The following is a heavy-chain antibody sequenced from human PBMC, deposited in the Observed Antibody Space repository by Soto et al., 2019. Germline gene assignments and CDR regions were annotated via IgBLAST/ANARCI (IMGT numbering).Heavy chain of an antibody. V-gene: IGHV3-23*01. CDR3: AKGFWFGEHYGMDV. Sequence: PGGSLRLSCAASGFTFSTFALTWVRQAPGKGLEWVSAIGGSGDSTYYADSVKGRFTISRDNSKNTLYLQVNGLRAEDTAVYYFAKGFWFGEHYGMDVWGQGTTVTVSS. CDR1: GFTFSTFA. D-gene: IGHD3-10*01. J-gene: IGHJ6*02. CDR2: IGGSGDST.